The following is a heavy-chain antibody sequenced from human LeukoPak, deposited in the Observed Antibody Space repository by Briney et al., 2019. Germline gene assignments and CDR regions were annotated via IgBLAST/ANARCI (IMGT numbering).Heavy chain of an antibody. J-gene: IGHJ4*02. CDR1: GYTFTSYY. Sequence: ASLKVSCKASGYTFTSYYMHWVRQAPGQGLEWMGIINPSGGSTSYAQKFQGRVTMTRDTSTSTVYMELSSLRSEDTAVYYCARDLRVSRHITMIVVGYWGQGTLVTVSS. V-gene: IGHV1-46*01. CDR3: ARDLRVSRHITMIVVGY. CDR2: INPSGGST. D-gene: IGHD3-22*01.